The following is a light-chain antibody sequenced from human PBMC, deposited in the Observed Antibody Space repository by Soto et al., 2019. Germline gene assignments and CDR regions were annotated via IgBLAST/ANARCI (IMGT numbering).Light chain of an antibody. J-gene: IGLJ1*01. Sequence: QSVLTQPAAVSGSPGQSITISCSGSSTDVGGYNYVSWYQHLPDEAPKLLMYEVSNRPSGISTRFSGTKSGNTASLTISGLQAEDEADYYCFSYTSGNTRVFGTGTKVTVL. V-gene: IGLV2-14*01. CDR3: FSYTSGNTRV. CDR2: EVS. CDR1: STDVGGYNY.